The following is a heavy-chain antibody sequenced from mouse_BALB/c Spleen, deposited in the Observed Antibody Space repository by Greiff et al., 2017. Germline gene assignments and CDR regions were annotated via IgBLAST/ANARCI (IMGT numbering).Heavy chain of an antibody. CDR1: GFTFSSFG. CDR2: ISSGSSTI. V-gene: IGHV5-17*02. D-gene: IGHD1-2*01. J-gene: IGHJ3*01. Sequence: EVQLVESGGGLVQPGGSRKLSCAASGFTFSSFGMHWVRQAPEKGLEWVAYISSGSSTIYYADTVKGRFTISRDNPKNTLFLQMTSLRSEDTAMYYCARGAFITTATTFAYWGQGTLVTVSA. CDR3: ARGAFITTATTFAY.